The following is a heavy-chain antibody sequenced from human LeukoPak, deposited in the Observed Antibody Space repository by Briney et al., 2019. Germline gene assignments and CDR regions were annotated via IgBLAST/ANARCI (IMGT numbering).Heavy chain of an antibody. V-gene: IGHV4-59*01. CDR1: GGSISSYY. CDR2: IYYSGST. Sequence: SETLSLTCTVSGGSISSYYWSWIRQPPGKGLEWIGYIYYSGSTNYNPSLKSRVTISVDTSKNQFSLKLSSVTAADTAVYYCARWGVAPGLDAFDIWGQGTMVTVSS. D-gene: IGHD3-10*01. J-gene: IGHJ3*02. CDR3: ARWGVAPGLDAFDI.